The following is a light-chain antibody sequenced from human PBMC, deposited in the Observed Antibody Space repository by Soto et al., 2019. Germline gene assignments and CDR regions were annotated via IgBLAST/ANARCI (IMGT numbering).Light chain of an antibody. CDR2: DVS. J-gene: IGLJ1*01. CDR1: SSDVGGYNY. Sequence: QSALTQPASVSGSPGQSITISCTGTSSDVGGYNYVSWYQQHPGKAPKLMIYDVSNRPSGVSNRFSGSKSGNTASLTISGLQAEDEADYYCSSYTSSNTLLYFFGTGTKVTDL. V-gene: IGLV2-14*01. CDR3: SSYTSSNTLLYF.